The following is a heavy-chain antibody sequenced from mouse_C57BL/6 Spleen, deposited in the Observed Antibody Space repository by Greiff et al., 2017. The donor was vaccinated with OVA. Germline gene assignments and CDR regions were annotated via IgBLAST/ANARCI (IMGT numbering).Heavy chain of an antibody. CDR1: GYTFTEYT. V-gene: IGHV1-62-2*01. CDR2: FYPGSGSI. D-gene: IGHD2-3*01. Sequence: VQLHQSGAELVKPGASVKLSCKASGYTFTEYTIHWVKQRSGQGLEWIGWFYPGSGSIKYNEKFKDKATLTAAKSSSTVYMELSSFTSEDSEVYFCARHEDSTDCYYGVDYAMDYWGQGTSVTVSS. J-gene: IGHJ4*01. CDR3: ARHEDSTDCYYGVDYAMDY.